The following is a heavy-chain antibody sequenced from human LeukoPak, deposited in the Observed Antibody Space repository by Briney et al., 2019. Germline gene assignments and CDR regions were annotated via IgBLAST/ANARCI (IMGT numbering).Heavy chain of an antibody. CDR1: GYSFTSYW. V-gene: IGHV5-51*01. J-gene: IGHJ6*02. CDR2: IYPGYSDT. CDR3: ARCYYGSGSYSSDYYGMDV. D-gene: IGHD3-10*01. Sequence: GESLKISCKGSGYSFTSYWIGWVRQMPGKGLEWMGIIYPGYSDTRYSPSFQGQVTISADNSISTAYLQWSSLKASDNAMYYCARCYYGSGSYSSDYYGMDVWGQGTTVTVSS.